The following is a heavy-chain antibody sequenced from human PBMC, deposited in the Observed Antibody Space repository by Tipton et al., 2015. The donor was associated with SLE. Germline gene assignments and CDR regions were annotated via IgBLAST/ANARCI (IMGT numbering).Heavy chain of an antibody. J-gene: IGHJ6*02. CDR3: ARDLASYYGVDV. CDR2: IYYSSYT. D-gene: IGHD3-3*02. CDR1: GVSITNSY. Sequence: TLSLTCSVSGVSITNSYWSWIRQPPGKGLEWIGYIYYSSYTNYNPSLKSRVTTSFDRSKNQFSLKLNSVTAADTAVYYCARDLASYYGVDVWGQGTTVTVSS. V-gene: IGHV4-59*01.